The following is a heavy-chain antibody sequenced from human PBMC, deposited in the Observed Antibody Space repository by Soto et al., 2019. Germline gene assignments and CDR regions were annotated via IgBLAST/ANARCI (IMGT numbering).Heavy chain of an antibody. CDR1: GGSISSSGYS. D-gene: IGHD3-16*02. J-gene: IGHJ3*02. CDR2: IYHSGST. Sequence: SETLSLTCTVSGGSISSSGYSWSWIRQPPGKGLEWIGYIYHSGSTYYNPSLKSRVTISVDRSKNQFSLKLSSVTAADTAVYYCARGGMITFGGVIAPGAFDIWGQGTMVTVSS. CDR3: ARGGMITFGGVIAPGAFDI. V-gene: IGHV4-30-2*01.